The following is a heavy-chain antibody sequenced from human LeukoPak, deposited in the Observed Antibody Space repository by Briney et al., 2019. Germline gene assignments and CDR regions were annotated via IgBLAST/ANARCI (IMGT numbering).Heavy chain of an antibody. CDR2: INEDGSKK. CDR1: GFTFINYW. V-gene: IGHV3-7*03. J-gene: IGHJ4*02. CDR3: AKGVSGETGDY. Sequence: GGSLRLSCTASGFTFINYWMTWVRQAPGKGLEWVADINEDGSKKFYVDSVKGRFTISRDNARNSVYLQMDSLRAEDTAVYYCAKGVSGETGDYWGQGTLVTVSS. D-gene: IGHD4-17*01.